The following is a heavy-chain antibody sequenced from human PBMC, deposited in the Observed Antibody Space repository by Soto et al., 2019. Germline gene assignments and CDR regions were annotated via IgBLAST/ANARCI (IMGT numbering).Heavy chain of an antibody. V-gene: IGHV3-49*04. J-gene: IGHJ4*02. Sequence: LRLSCTTSGFTFGDYALSWVRQAPGKGLEWVGFIRRNAYGGTTDYAASVKGRFTISRDDSKSIAYLQMNSLRTEDTALYYCTRAPSLDFDFWGQGTLVTVSS. CDR3: TRAPSLDFDF. D-gene: IGHD3-16*01. CDR1: GFTFGDYA. CDR2: IRRNAYGGTT.